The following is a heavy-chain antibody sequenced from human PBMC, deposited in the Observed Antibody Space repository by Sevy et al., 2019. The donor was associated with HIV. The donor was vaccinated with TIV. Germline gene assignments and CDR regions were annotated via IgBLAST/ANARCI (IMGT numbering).Heavy chain of an antibody. CDR2: IKQDGSEK. Sequence: GGSLRLSCAASGFTFSSYWMSWVRQAPGKGLEWVANIKQDGSEKYYVDSVKGRFTISRDNAKNSLYLQMNSLRAEDTAVYYCAREPRITIFGVVGIDYYYYGMDVWGRGTTVTVSS. CDR1: GFTFSSYW. D-gene: IGHD3-3*01. J-gene: IGHJ6*02. CDR3: AREPRITIFGVVGIDYYYYGMDV. V-gene: IGHV3-7*01.